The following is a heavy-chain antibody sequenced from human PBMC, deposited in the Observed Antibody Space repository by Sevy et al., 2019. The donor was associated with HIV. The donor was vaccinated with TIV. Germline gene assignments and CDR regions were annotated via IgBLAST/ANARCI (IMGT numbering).Heavy chain of an antibody. CDR2: ITPSSTYL. D-gene: IGHD3-22*01. CDR3: ARDRRTLNYYASSGYNYYFDY. J-gene: IGHJ4*02. Sequence: GGSLRLSCAASGFTFSDYSMNWVRQVPGKGLEWVSSITPSSTYLYHADSVKGRFTISRDNAKNSLYLQMNSLRAEDTAVYYCARDRRTLNYYASSGYNYYFDYWGQGTLVTVSS. CDR1: GFTFSDYS. V-gene: IGHV3-21*01.